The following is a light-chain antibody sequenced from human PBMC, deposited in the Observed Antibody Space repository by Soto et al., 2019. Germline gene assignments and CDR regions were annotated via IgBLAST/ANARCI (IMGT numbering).Light chain of an antibody. CDR2: DVT. J-gene: IGLJ2*01. Sequence: QSALTQPASVSGSPGQSITISCTGTSKDVGAYNCVSWYQQHPGKAPKLMIYDVTDRPSGVSNRFSGSKSGYTASLTISGLQAEDEADYYCSSCTNSRTLLFGGGTQLTVL. V-gene: IGLV2-14*01. CDR1: SKDVGAYNC. CDR3: SSCTNSRTLL.